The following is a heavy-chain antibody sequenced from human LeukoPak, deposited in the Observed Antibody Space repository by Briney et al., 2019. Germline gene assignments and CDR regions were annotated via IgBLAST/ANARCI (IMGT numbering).Heavy chain of an antibody. J-gene: IGHJ6*02. CDR3: ASRDSSGYYYEDYYYYGMDV. CDR1: GFTVSSNY. Sequence: AGGSLRLSCAASGFTVSSNYMSWVRQAPGKGLEWVSVIYSGGSTYYADSVKGRFTISRDNSKNTLYLQMNSLRAKDTAVYYCASRDSSGYYYEDYYYYGMDVWGQGTTVTVSS. D-gene: IGHD3-22*01. CDR2: IYSGGST. V-gene: IGHV3-53*01.